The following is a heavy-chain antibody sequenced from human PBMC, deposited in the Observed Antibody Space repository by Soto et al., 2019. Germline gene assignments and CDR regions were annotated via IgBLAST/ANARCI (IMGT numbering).Heavy chain of an antibody. J-gene: IGHJ4*02. CDR3: TRAMVRGVDHFDY. CDR2: IRSKANSYAT. CDR1: GFTFSGSA. Sequence: GGSLRLSCAASGFTFSGSAMHWVRQASGKGLEWVGRIRSKANSYATAYAASVKGRFTISRDDSKNTAYLQMNSLKTEDTAVYYCTRAMVRGVDHFDYWGQGTLVTVSS. V-gene: IGHV3-73*01. D-gene: IGHD3-10*01.